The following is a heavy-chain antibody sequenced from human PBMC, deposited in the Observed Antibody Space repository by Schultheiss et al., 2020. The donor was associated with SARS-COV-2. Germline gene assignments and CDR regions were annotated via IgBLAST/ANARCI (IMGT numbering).Heavy chain of an antibody. D-gene: IGHD6-13*01. CDR1: GFTFSSYA. CDR3: AREFLSSSWHEDYFDY. CDR2: IWYDGSNK. V-gene: IGHV3-33*08. Sequence: GGSLRLSCSASGFTFSSYAMHWVRQAPGKGLEWVAVIWYDGSNKYYADSVKGRFTISRDNSKNTLYLQMNSLRAEDTAVYYCAREFLSSSWHEDYFDYWGQGTLVTVSS. J-gene: IGHJ4*02.